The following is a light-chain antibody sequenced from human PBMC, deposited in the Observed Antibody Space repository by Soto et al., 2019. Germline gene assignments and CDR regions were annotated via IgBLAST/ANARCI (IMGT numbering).Light chain of an antibody. V-gene: IGLV2-11*01. CDR3: CSYAGSYRV. CDR1: SSDVGGYNY. Sequence: QYALTQPRSESGSPGQSVTISCTGTSSDVGGYNYVSWYQQHPGKAPKLMIYDVSKRPSGVPDRFSGSKSGNTASLTISGLQAEDEADYYCCSYAGSYRVFGTGTKVTVL. J-gene: IGLJ1*01. CDR2: DVS.